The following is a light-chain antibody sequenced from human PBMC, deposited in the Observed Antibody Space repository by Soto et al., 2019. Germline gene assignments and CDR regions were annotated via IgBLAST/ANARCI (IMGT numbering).Light chain of an antibody. V-gene: IGKV1-5*03. Sequence: DIQMTQSPCILSASGGYRFKINCRASQRIDTWLAWYQQKPGTAPKLLIYKATTLQSGVPSRFSGIGSGTEFTLSISSLQPEDFGTYYCKQCYMGWTCGKG. CDR1: QRIDTW. CDR2: KAT. CDR3: KQCYMGWT. J-gene: IGKJ1*01.